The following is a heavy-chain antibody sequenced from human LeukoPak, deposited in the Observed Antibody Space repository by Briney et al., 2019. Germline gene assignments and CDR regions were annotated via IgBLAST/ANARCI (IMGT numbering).Heavy chain of an antibody. J-gene: IGHJ3*02. D-gene: IGHD3-22*01. Sequence: GGSLRLSCAASGFTFSTYSMNWVRQAPGKGLEWVSYIDTGTSTIYYADSVKGRFTISRDNSKNTLYLQMNSLRAEDTAVYYCAKDPREYYDSSGYYFFSAFDIWGQGTMVTVSS. CDR3: AKDPREYYDSSGYYFFSAFDI. CDR2: IDTGTSTI. CDR1: GFTFSTYS. V-gene: IGHV3-48*01.